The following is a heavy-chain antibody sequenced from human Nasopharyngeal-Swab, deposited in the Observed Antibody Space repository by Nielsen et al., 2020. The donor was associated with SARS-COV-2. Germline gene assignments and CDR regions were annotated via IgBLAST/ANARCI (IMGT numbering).Heavy chain of an antibody. CDR2: INHSGST. CDR1: GGSFSGYY. D-gene: IGHD3-3*01. CDR3: AVKFYGLWNGYFEGSDY. J-gene: IGHJ4*02. Sequence: SETLSLTCAVYGGSFSGYYWSWIRQPPGKGLEWIGEINHSGSTNYNPSLKSRVTISVDTSKKQFSLNLSSVTAADTAVYYCAVKFYGLWNGYFEGSDYWGQGTLVTVSS. V-gene: IGHV4-34*01.